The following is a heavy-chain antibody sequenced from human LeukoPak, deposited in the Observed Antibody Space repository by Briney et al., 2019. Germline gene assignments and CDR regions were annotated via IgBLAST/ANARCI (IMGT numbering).Heavy chain of an antibody. V-gene: IGHV3-23*01. CDR2: ISGSGGST. D-gene: IGHD3-10*01. J-gene: IGHJ4*02. Sequence: PGGSLRLSCAASGLTFSSYAMSWVRQALGKGLEWVSAISGSGGSTYYADSVKGRFTISRDNSKNTLYLQMNSLRAEDTAVYYCAREMEGDYGSGTFFDLWGQGNMVTVSS. CDR3: AREMEGDYGSGTFFDL. CDR1: GLTFSSYA.